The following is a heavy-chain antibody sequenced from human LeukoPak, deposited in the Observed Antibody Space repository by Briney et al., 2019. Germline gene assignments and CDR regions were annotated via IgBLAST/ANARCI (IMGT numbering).Heavy chain of an antibody. CDR2: INPNSGGT. D-gene: IGHD6-19*01. V-gene: IGHV1-2*02. J-gene: IGHJ6*02. CDR1: GYTFTGYY. CDR3: ARDRPIAVAGDYYYYDGMDV. Sequence: GASVKVSCKASGYTFTGYYMHWVRQAPGQGLEWMGWINPNSGGTNYAQKFQGRVTMTRDTSISTAYMELSRLRSDDTAVYYCARDRPIAVAGDYYYYDGMDVWGQGTTVTVPS.